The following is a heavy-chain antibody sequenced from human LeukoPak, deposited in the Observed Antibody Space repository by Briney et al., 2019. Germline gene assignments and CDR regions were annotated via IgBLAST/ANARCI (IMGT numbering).Heavy chain of an antibody. CDR2: IIPIFGTA. D-gene: IGHD3-22*01. Sequence: SVKVSCKASGGTFSSYAISWVRQAPGQGLEWMGGIIPIFGTANYAQKFQGRVTITVDESTSTAYMELSSLRSEDTAVYYCASGPPDYYDSSGQFDYWGQGTLVTVSS. J-gene: IGHJ4*02. V-gene: IGHV1-69*13. CDR3: ASGPPDYYDSSGQFDY. CDR1: GGTFSSYA.